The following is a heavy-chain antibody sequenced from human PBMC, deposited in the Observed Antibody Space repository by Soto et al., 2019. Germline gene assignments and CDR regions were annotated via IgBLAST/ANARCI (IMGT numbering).Heavy chain of an antibody. CDR1: GYTFNNYG. CDR2: IGPYNGNT. Sequence: QVQLVQSGAEVKKPGASVNVSCKASGYTFNNYGISWVRQAPGQGLEWMGWIGPYNGNTDHAQNFQGRVTMTTDTSTNTDYMEMRSLISDDTALYYCARCYCSVGSCYTCWHFDLWGRGTLVTVSS. V-gene: IGHV1-18*01. CDR3: ARCYCSVGSCYTCWHFDL. D-gene: IGHD2-15*01. J-gene: IGHJ2*01.